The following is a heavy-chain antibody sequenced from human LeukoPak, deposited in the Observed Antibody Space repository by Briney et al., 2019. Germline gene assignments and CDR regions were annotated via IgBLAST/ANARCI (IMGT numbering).Heavy chain of an antibody. CDR3: AHLTSL. J-gene: IGHJ4*02. CDR1: GFTFSNSA. CDR2: ITISGAGT. V-gene: IGHV3-23*01. Sequence: PGGSLRLSCAASGFTFSNSAMSWVRQAPGKGLDWVSTITISGAGTYYADSVKGRFTISRDNSKNTLYLQMNSLRAEDTAVYYCAHLTSLWGQGTPVTVSS.